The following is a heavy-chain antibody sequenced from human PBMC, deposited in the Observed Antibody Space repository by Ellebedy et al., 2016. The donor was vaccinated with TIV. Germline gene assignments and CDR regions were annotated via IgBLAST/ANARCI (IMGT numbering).Heavy chain of an antibody. CDR1: GFTFSTYW. V-gene: IGHV3-7*01. Sequence: GGSLRLXXAASGFTFSTYWMSWVRQAPGMGLEWVANIKQDGSEKNYVDSVKGRFSISRDNAKNSLYLQMNSLRAEDTAVYYCAREIRWNWFDPWGQGTLVTVSS. CDR3: AREIRWNWFDP. J-gene: IGHJ5*02. CDR2: IKQDGSEK. D-gene: IGHD2-15*01.